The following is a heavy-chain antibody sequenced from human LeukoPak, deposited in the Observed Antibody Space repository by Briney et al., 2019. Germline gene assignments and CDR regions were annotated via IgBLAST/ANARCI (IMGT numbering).Heavy chain of an antibody. CDR1: GFTFSSYW. Sequence: GGSLRLSCAASGFTFSSYWMQWVRQAPGKGLVWVSRITSDGGSTTYADSVKGRFTISRDNAKNTLYLQMNSLRAEDTAVYYCAKGGGYSSSWFSSWGQGTLVTVSS. CDR3: AKGGGYSSSWFSS. CDR2: ITSDGGST. J-gene: IGHJ5*02. D-gene: IGHD6-13*01. V-gene: IGHV3-74*01.